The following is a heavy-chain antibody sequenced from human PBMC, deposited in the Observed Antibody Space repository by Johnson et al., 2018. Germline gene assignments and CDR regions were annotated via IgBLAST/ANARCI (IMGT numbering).Heavy chain of an antibody. V-gene: IGHV4-59*01. CDR1: GGSISSYY. Sequence: QVQLQESGPGLVKPSETLSLTCTVSGGSISSYYWSWIRQPPGKGLEWIGYISYSGSTNYNPPLKSRVPISVDTSKNQFSLKLSSVTAADTAVYYCAKGGTVTTWNFQHWGQGTLVTVSS. CDR3: AKGGTVTTWNFQH. CDR2: ISYSGST. J-gene: IGHJ1*01. D-gene: IGHD4-11*01.